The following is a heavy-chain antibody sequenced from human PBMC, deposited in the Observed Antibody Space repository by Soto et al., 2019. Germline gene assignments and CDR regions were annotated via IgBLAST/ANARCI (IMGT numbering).Heavy chain of an antibody. CDR1: GYTFTSYA. V-gene: IGHV1-3*01. J-gene: IGHJ6*02. Sequence: ASVKVSCKASGYTFTSYAMHWVRQAPGQRLEWMGWINAGNGNTKYSQKFQGRVTITRDTSASTAYMELSSLRSEDTAVYYCARSPHYDSSGYKQNYYYYGMDVWG. CDR3: ARSPHYDSSGYKQNYYYYGMDV. D-gene: IGHD3-22*01. CDR2: INAGNGNT.